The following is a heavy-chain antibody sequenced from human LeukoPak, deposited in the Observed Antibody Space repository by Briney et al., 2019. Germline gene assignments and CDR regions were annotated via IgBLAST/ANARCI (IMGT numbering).Heavy chain of an antibody. J-gene: IGHJ5*02. CDR2: ISYDGSHK. D-gene: IGHD4-17*01. Sequence: PGGSLRLSCAASGITFGSYGMHWVRQAPGKGLEWLAGISYDGSHKYYAVSVKGRFSISRDNSKNTLYLQMNSLRADDTAVYYCAKGARGDTVTSIVGLNWFDPWGQGTLVTVSS. CDR1: GITFGSYG. CDR3: AKGARGDTVTSIVGLNWFDP. V-gene: IGHV3-30*18.